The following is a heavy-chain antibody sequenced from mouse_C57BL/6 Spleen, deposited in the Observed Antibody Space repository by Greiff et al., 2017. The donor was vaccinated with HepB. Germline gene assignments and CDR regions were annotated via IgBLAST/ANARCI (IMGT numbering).Heavy chain of an antibody. CDR2: IHPNSGST. CDR3: ARSRDYYGSSSFAY. D-gene: IGHD1-1*01. V-gene: IGHV1-64*01. J-gene: IGHJ3*01. Sequence: QVQLQQPGAELVKPGASVKLSCKASGYTFTSYWMHWVKQRPGQGLEWIGMIHPNSGSTNYNEKFKSKATLTVDKSSSTAYMQLSSLTSEDSAVYYCARSRDYYGSSSFAYWGQGTLVTVSA. CDR1: GYTFTSYW.